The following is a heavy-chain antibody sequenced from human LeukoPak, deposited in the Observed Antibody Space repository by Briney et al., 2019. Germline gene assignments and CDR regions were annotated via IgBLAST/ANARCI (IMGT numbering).Heavy chain of an antibody. V-gene: IGHV4-34*01. J-gene: IGHJ4*02. CDR2: SNHSGST. Sequence: PSETLSLTCAVYGGSFSGYYWSWLRQPPGKGLEWIGESNHSGSTNYNPSLKSRVTISVDTSKNQFSLKLSSVTAADTAVYYCARGTYYYDSSGYPDYFDYWGQGTLVTVSS. CDR1: GGSFSGYY. CDR3: ARGTYYYDSSGYPDYFDY. D-gene: IGHD3-22*01.